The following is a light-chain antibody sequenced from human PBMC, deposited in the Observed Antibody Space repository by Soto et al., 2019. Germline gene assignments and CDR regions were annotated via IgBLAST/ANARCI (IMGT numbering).Light chain of an antibody. J-gene: IGLJ3*02. CDR3: CSYARSSRV. Sequence: QSSLTQPTSLSGSPGQTITISCTGTSSDVGSYHFVSWYQQHPGKAPKLLIYEVTKRPSGVSNRFSGSKSGNTASLAISGLQAEDEADYSCCSYARSSRVFGGGTKLPVL. CDR1: SSDVGSYHF. V-gene: IGLV2-23*02. CDR2: EVT.